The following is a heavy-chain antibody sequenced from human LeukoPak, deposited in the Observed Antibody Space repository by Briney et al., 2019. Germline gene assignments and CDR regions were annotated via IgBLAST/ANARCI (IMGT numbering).Heavy chain of an antibody. CDR2: IYYSGST. CDR3: ARLRGYSYGDLGY. CDR1: GGSISSSTYY. D-gene: IGHD5-18*01. J-gene: IGHJ4*02. V-gene: IGHV4-39*01. Sequence: SETLSLTCTVSGGSISSSTYYWGRIRQPPGKGLEWIGSIYYSGSTYYNPSLNSRVTISVDTSRNQFSLRLSSVTAADTAVYYCARLRGYSYGDLGYWGQGTLVTVSS.